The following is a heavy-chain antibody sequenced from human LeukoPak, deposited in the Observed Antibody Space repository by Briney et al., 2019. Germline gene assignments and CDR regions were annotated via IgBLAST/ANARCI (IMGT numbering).Heavy chain of an antibody. CDR1: GYTFTGYY. D-gene: IGHD3-16*02. Sequence: ASVKVSCKASGYTFTGYYMHWVRQAPGQGLEWMGWINPNSGGTNYAQKFQGRVTMTRDTSISTAYMELSRLRSVDTAVYYCARDAPSYDYVWGSYPYWGQGTLVTVSS. V-gene: IGHV1-2*02. J-gene: IGHJ4*02. CDR2: INPNSGGT. CDR3: ARDAPSYDYVWGSYPY.